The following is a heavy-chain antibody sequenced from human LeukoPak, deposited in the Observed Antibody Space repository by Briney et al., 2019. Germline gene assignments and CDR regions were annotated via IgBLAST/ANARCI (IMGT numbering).Heavy chain of an antibody. J-gene: IGHJ1*01. CDR2: FDPEDGET. CDR3: ATLAFYDSSGYYWSSNFQH. Sequence: ASVKVSCKVSGYTLTELSMHWVRQAPGKGLEWTGGFDPEDGETIYAQKFQGRVTMTEDTSTDTAYMELSSLRSEDTAVYYCATLAFYDSSGYYWSSNFQHWGQGTLVTVSS. CDR1: GYTLTELS. V-gene: IGHV1-24*01. D-gene: IGHD3-22*01.